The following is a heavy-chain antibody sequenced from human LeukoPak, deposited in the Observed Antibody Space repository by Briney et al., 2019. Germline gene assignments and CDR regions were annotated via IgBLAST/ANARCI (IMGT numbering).Heavy chain of an antibody. CDR3: ARGYSSSRYWGGGDY. Sequence: ASVKVSCKASGYTLTSYYMHWVPQAPGHGLEWMGIINPSGGTTSYAQKFQGRVTMTRDTSTSTVYMELNSLRSEDTAVYYCARGYSSSRYWGGGDYWGQGTLVTVSS. V-gene: IGHV1-46*01. CDR1: GYTLTSYY. J-gene: IGHJ4*02. CDR2: INPSGGTT. D-gene: IGHD6-13*01.